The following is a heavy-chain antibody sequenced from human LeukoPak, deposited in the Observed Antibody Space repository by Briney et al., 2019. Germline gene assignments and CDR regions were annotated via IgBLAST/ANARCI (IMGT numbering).Heavy chain of an antibody. CDR3: ARGRDGYNSIAY. CDR2: MSYDGSNK. D-gene: IGHD5-24*01. J-gene: IGHJ4*02. CDR1: GFIFSSYA. Sequence: GRSLRLSCAASGFIFSSYAIHWVRQAPGKGLEWVAVMSYDGSNKYYADSVKGRFTISRDNSKNTLYLQMNSLRAEDTTVYYCARGRDGYNSIAYWGQGTLVTVSS. V-gene: IGHV3-30-3*01.